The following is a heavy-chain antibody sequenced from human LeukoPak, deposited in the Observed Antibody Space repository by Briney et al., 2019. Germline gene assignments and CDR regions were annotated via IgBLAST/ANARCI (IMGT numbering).Heavy chain of an antibody. Sequence: GASVKVSCKAFGGTFSSYTITWVRQAPGQGLEWMGGILPIFGTPYYAQKFQGKVTITADESTNTAYMELSSLRSEDTAVYYCARVVKPWLRGGWFDPWGQGTLVTVSS. D-gene: IGHD6-19*01. V-gene: IGHV1-69*13. CDR1: GGTFSSYT. J-gene: IGHJ5*02. CDR3: ARVVKPWLRGGWFDP. CDR2: ILPIFGTP.